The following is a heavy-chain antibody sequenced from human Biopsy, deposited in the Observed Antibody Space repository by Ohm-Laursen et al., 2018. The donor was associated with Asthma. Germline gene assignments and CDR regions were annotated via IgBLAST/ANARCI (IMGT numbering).Heavy chain of an antibody. J-gene: IGHJ4*02. D-gene: IGHD5-12*01. CDR3: AKRRGYSGHDNDY. CDR2: ISYDGNHK. Sequence: SLRLSCSASGFMFRSFGMHRVRQAPGKGLEWVAVISYDGNHKFYEDSVKSRFTISRDNSKNTLYLQMNSLRTEDTAVYYCAKRRGYSGHDNDYWGQGTLVIVSS. V-gene: IGHV3-30*18. CDR1: GFMFRSFG.